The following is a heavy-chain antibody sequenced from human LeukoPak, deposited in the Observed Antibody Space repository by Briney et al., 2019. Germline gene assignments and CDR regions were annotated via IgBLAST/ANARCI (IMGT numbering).Heavy chain of an antibody. D-gene: IGHD5-24*01. Sequence: ASVKVSCKASGYTFTVYYMHWVRQAPGQGLERMGWIKPNRGGTNYAQNLQGRVTMTRDTSNSTAYMGLSRLRSGHTAVYYCASREMATIIQWGQGTLVTVSS. CDR2: IKPNRGGT. J-gene: IGHJ4*02. CDR1: GYTFTVYY. V-gene: IGHV1-2*02. CDR3: ASREMATIIQ.